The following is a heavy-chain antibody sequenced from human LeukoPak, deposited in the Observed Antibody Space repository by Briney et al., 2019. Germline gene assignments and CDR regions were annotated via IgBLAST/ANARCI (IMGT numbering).Heavy chain of an antibody. CDR3: ARGFIAVAGIGRFKGWFDP. CDR1: GGSISSGSYY. J-gene: IGHJ5*02. D-gene: IGHD6-19*01. CDR2: IYTSGST. V-gene: IGHV4-61*02. Sequence: NPSETLSLTCTVSGGSISSGSYYWSWIRQPAGKGLEWIGRIYTSGSTNYNPSLKSRVTISVDTSKNQFSLKLSSVTAADTAVYYCARGFIAVAGIGRFKGWFDPWGQGTLVTVSS.